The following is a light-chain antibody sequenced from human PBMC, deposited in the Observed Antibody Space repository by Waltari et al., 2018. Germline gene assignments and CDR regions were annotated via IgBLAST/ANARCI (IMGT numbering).Light chain of an antibody. J-gene: IGKJ4*02. Sequence: IQLTQSPSSLSASVGDRVTITCRASQGISYFLAWYQQKPGKAPKVLIYAASTLQSGVPLRFSGSGSGTDFTLAISSLQPEDFATYYCQHLNSSTPLFGGGTKVEIK. CDR3: QHLNSSTPL. CDR2: AAS. V-gene: IGKV1-9*01. CDR1: QGISYF.